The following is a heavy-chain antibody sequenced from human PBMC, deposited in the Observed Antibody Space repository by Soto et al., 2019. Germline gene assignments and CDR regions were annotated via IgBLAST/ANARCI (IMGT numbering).Heavy chain of an antibody. V-gene: IGHV3-23*01. CDR1: GFTFSSYA. CDR2: ISGSGGYI. J-gene: IGHJ3*02. CDR3: AKDRGLTTVPIRNDAFDI. Sequence: EVQLLESGGGLVQPGGSLRLSCAASGFTFSSYAMSWVHQAPGKGLEWVSAISGSGGYIYYADSVKGRFTISRDNSKNTLYLQMNSLRAEDTAVYYCAKDRGLTTVPIRNDAFDIWGQGTMVTVSS. D-gene: IGHD4-17*01.